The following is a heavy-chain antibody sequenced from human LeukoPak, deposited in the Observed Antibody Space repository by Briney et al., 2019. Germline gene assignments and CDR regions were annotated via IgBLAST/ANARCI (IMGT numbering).Heavy chain of an antibody. CDR2: ISPGDSHT. CDR1: GYRFTSHW. V-gene: IGHV5-51*01. D-gene: IGHD7-27*01. CDR3: ARRYWGLRMGGGYFFDY. J-gene: IGHJ4*02. Sequence: GESLKISCQCSGYRFTSHWIAWVRQMPGKGLEWMGIISPGDSHTRYSPSFQGQVTISADKSISTAYLHWGRLKASDTAMYFCARRYWGLRMGGGYFFDYWGQGTLVTVFS.